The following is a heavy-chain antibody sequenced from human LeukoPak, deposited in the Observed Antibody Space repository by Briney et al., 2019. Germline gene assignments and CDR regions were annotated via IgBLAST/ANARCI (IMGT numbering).Heavy chain of an antibody. D-gene: IGHD3-10*01. V-gene: IGHV3-30*04. Sequence: PGGSLRLSCAASGFSFSSYAMHWVRQAPGKGLEWAAVISHDGSERYYGDPVKGRFTISRDNSKNTLYLQMNSMRGEDTAVYYCAKGVYGSRSTSFADFWGQGTLVTVSS. J-gene: IGHJ4*02. CDR3: AKGVYGSRSTSFADF. CDR2: ISHDGSER. CDR1: GFSFSSYA.